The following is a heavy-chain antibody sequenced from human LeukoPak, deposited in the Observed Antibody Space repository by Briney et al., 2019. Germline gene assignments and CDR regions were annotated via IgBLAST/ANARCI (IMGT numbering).Heavy chain of an antibody. J-gene: IGHJ4*02. D-gene: IGHD3-3*01. V-gene: IGHV5-51*01. Sequence: GESLKISCKGSGYRFTNSWIGWVRQMPGKGLGWMGIIYPGDSDTRYSPSFQGQVTISADKPISTPYLQSSSLKASDTAMYYCARVSGYYSSAFDYWGQGTLVTVFS. CDR1: GYRFTNSW. CDR3: ARVSGYYSSAFDY. CDR2: IYPGDSDT.